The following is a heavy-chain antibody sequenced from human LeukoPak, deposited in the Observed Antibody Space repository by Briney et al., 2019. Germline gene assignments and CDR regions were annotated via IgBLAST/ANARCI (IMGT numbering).Heavy chain of an antibody. D-gene: IGHD6-13*01. J-gene: IGHJ4*02. CDR3: ARDVDSNSWTNPPLDH. V-gene: IGHV3-48*04. CDR2: ISSSSSTI. CDR1: GFTFSSYS. Sequence: PGGSLRLSCAASGFTFSSYSMNWVRQAPGKGLEWVSYISSSSSTIYYADSVKGRFTISRDNAKNSLYLQMNSLRAEDTAVYYCARDVDSNSWTNPPLDHWGQGTLVTVSS.